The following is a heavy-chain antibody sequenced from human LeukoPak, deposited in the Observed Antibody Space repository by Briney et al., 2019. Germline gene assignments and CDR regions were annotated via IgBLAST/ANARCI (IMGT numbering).Heavy chain of an antibody. D-gene: IGHD2-2*01. CDR1: GYTFTGYY. CDR2: INPNSGGT. V-gene: IGHV1-2*02. Sequence: ASVKVSCKASGYTFTGYYMHWVRQAPGQGLEWMGWINPNSGGTNYAQKFQGRVTMTRDTSISTAYMELGRLRSDDTAVYYCARSGGYCSSTSCYAFDIWGQGTMVTVSS. CDR3: ARSGGYCSSTSCYAFDI. J-gene: IGHJ3*02.